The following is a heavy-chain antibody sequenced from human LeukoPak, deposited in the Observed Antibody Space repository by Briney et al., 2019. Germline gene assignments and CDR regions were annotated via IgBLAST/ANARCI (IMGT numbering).Heavy chain of an antibody. J-gene: IGHJ4*02. CDR2: INHSGST. CDR1: GGSFSGYY. Sequence: PSETLSLTCAVYGGSFSGYYWSWIRQPPGKGLEWIGEINHSGSTNYNPSLKRRVTISVDTSKNQFSLKLSSVTAADTAVYYCAPARSSGLDYWGQGTLVTVSS. CDR3: APARSSGLDY. V-gene: IGHV4-34*01. D-gene: IGHD3-22*01.